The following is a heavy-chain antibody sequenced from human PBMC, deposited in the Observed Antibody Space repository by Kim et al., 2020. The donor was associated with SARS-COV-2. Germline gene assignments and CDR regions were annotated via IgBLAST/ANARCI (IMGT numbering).Heavy chain of an antibody. CDR1: GFTFSSYG. Sequence: GGSLRLSCAASGFTFSSYGMHWVRQAPGKGLEWVAVISYDGSNKYYADSVKGRFTISRDNSKNTLYLQMNSLRAEDTAVYYCAKVGISGSSIDYWGQGTLVTVSS. D-gene: IGHD1-26*01. V-gene: IGHV3-30*18. CDR2: ISYDGSNK. J-gene: IGHJ4*02. CDR3: AKVGISGSSIDY.